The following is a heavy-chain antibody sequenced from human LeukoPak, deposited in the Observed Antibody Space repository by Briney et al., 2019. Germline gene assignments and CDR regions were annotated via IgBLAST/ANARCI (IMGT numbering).Heavy chain of an antibody. Sequence: SETLSLTCTVSGGSISSYYWSWIRQPAGKGLEWIGRIYTSGSTNYNPSLKSRVTMSVDTSKNQFSLKLSSVTAADTAVYYCARILAPTGYYYYYMDVWGKGTTVTISS. D-gene: IGHD3-10*01. CDR1: GGSISSYY. CDR3: ARILAPTGYYYYYMDV. CDR2: IYTSGST. V-gene: IGHV4-4*07. J-gene: IGHJ6*03.